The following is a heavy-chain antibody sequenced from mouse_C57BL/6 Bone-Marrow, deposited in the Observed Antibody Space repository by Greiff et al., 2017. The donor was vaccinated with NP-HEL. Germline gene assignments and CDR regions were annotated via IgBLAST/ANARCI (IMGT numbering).Heavy chain of an antibody. CDR1: GFSLTSYG. D-gene: IGHD5-1*01. CDR2: IWSDGST. Sequence: QVQLKESGPGLVAPSQSLSITCTVSGFSLTSYGVHWVRQPPGKGLEWLVVIWSDGSTTYNSALKSRLSLSKANSKSQVFLNMNSLQTDDTALYYCARHSTYFMDYWRQGTSVTVSS. V-gene: IGHV2-6-1*01. CDR3: ARHSTYFMDY. J-gene: IGHJ4*01.